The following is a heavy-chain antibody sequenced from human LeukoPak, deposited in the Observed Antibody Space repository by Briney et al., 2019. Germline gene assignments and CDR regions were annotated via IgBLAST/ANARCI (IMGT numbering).Heavy chain of an antibody. CDR1: GFTFSSYA. V-gene: IGHV3-23*01. Sequence: GGSLRLSCAASGFTFSSYAMSWVRQAPGKGLEWVSAISGSGGSTYYADSVKGQFTISRDNSKNTLYLQMNSLRAEDTAVYYCAKEVVYETDYYYYGMDVWGQGTTVTVSS. CDR2: ISGSGGST. J-gene: IGHJ6*02. D-gene: IGHD2-15*01. CDR3: AKEVVYETDYYYYGMDV.